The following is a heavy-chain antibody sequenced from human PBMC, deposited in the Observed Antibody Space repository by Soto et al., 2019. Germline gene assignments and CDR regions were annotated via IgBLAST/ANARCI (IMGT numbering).Heavy chain of an antibody. D-gene: IGHD2-15*01. J-gene: IGHJ4*02. Sequence: ESGGGLVQPGGSLRLSCAASGFTFSSYAMSWVRQAPGKGLEWVSAISGSGGSTYYADSVKGRFTISRDNSKNTLYLQMNSLRAEDTAVYYCAKSGDAYGYCSGGSCYSDFDYWGQGTLVTVSS. CDR2: ISGSGGST. V-gene: IGHV3-23*01. CDR1: GFTFSSYA. CDR3: AKSGDAYGYCSGGSCYSDFDY.